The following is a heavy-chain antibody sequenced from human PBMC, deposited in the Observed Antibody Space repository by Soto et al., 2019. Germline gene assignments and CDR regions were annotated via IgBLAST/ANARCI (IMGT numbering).Heavy chain of an antibody. J-gene: IGHJ6*02. Sequence: SETLSLTCTVSGGSISSYYWSWIRQPPGKGLEWIGYIYYSGSTNYNPSLKSRVTISVDTSKNQFSLKLSSVTAADTAVYYCARDNYYDSSGYYPPYGMDVWGQGATVTVSS. CDR2: IYYSGST. V-gene: IGHV4-59*01. CDR1: GGSISSYY. CDR3: ARDNYYDSSGYYPPYGMDV. D-gene: IGHD3-22*01.